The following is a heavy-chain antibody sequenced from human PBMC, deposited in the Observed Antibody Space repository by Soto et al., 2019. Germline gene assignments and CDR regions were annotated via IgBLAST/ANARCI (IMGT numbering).Heavy chain of an antibody. V-gene: IGHV3-66*01. Sequence: GGSLRLSCAASGFTVSSNYMSWVRQAPGKGLEWVSVIYSGGSTYYADSVKGRFTISRDNSKNTLYLQMNSLRAEDTAVYYCARVRRRKDSRGYCSWGQGKMVTVSS. CDR1: GFTVSSNY. J-gene: IGHJ3*01. CDR3: ARVRRRKDSRGYCS. CDR2: IYSGGST. D-gene: IGHD3-22*01.